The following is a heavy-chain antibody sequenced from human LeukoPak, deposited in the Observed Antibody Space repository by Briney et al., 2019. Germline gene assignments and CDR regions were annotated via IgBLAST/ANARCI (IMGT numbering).Heavy chain of an antibody. J-gene: IGHJ4*02. CDR2: INHSGST. Sequence: PSETLSLTCAVYGGSFSGYYWSWNRQPPGKGLEWIGEINHSGSTNYNPSLKSRVTISVDTSKNQFSLKLSSVTAADTAVYYCARRPYYGSGSYYKTLFDYWGQGTLVTVSS. V-gene: IGHV4-34*01. D-gene: IGHD3-10*01. CDR1: GGSFSGYY. CDR3: ARRPYYGSGSYYKTLFDY.